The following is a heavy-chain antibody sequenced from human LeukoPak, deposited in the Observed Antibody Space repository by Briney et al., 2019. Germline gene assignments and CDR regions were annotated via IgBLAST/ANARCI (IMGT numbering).Heavy chain of an antibody. CDR2: ISSSSNYI. Sequence: GGSLRLSCAASGFTFSSYSMNWVRQAPGKGLEWVSFISSSSNYIYYTDSVKGRFTISRGNAKNSLFLQMNSLRAEDTAVYYCARGTPTTRDFDYWGQGTLVTVSS. CDR3: ARGTPTTRDFDY. V-gene: IGHV3-21*01. J-gene: IGHJ4*02. CDR1: GFTFSSYS. D-gene: IGHD4-11*01.